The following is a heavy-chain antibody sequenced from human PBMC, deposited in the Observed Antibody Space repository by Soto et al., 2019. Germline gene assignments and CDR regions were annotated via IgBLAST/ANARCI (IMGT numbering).Heavy chain of an antibody. CDR3: ANWGSTIFGVARDGMDV. J-gene: IGHJ6*02. CDR2: ISGSGGST. V-gene: IGHV3-23*01. D-gene: IGHD3-3*01. CDR1: GFTFSSYA. Sequence: PGGSLRLSCAASGFTFSSYAMSWVRQAPGKGLEWVSAISGSGGSTYYADSVKGRFTISRDNSKNTLYLQMNSLRAEDTAVYYCANWGSTIFGVARDGMDVWGQGTTVTVAS.